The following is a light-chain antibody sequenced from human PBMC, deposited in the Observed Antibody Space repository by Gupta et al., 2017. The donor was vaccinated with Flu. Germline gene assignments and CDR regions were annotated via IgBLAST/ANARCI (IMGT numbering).Light chain of an antibody. CDR2: GAS. Sequence: PATLSVSPGERATLACRASQSVSSNLAWYQQKPVQAPRLLIYGASTRATGIPATFSGSGSGTEFTLTISSLQSEDFAVYYCQQYTNWPRTFGQGTKVEIK. V-gene: IGKV3-15*01. J-gene: IGKJ1*01. CDR3: QQYTNWPRT. CDR1: QSVSSN.